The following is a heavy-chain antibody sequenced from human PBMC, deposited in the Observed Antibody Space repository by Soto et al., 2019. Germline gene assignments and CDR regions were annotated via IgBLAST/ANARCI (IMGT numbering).Heavy chain of an antibody. CDR2: ISGSGIST. CDR1: GFPFSTYP. V-gene: IGHV3-23*01. J-gene: IGHJ6*02. Sequence: GGSLRLSCAASGFPFSTYPMNWVRQVPGKGLEWVSGISGSGISTFYAGSVQGRFTISRDNSQNTVYLQMNRLRAEDTALYYCVKLPVTTASHYYLGMDVWGQGTTVTVFS. D-gene: IGHD4-4*01. CDR3: VKLPVTTASHYYLGMDV.